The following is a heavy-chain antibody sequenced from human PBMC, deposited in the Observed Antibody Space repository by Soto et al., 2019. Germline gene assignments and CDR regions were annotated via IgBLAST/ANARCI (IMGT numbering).Heavy chain of an antibody. V-gene: IGHV4-31*03. CDR3: AREIYGGNSFDY. D-gene: IGHD2-21*02. CDR1: GGSISSGGYY. CDR2: IYYSGST. Sequence: QVQLQESGPGLVKPSQTLSLTCTVSGGSISSGGYYWSWIRQHPGKGLEWIGYIYYSGSTYYNPSLKSRVTVSVDTSKNQFSLKLSSVTAADTAVYYCAREIYGGNSFDYGGQGTLVTVSS. J-gene: IGHJ4*02.